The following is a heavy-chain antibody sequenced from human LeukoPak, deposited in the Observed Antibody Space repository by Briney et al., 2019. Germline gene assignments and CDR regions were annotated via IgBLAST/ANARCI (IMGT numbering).Heavy chain of an antibody. CDR1: GFTFSSYS. CDR3: ARDPYGDYTESGY. D-gene: IGHD4-17*01. Sequence: PGGSLRLSCAASGFTFSSYSMNWVRQAPGKGLEWVSYISSSSSTIYYADSVKGRFTISRDNAKNSLYLQMNSLRAEDTAVYYCARDPYGDYTESGYWGQGTLVTVSS. V-gene: IGHV3-48*04. CDR2: ISSSSSTI. J-gene: IGHJ4*02.